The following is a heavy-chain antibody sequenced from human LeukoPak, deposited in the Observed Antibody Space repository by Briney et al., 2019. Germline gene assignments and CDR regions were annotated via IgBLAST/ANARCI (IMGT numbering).Heavy chain of an antibody. CDR2: ISSNGGST. CDR1: GFTFSSYG. D-gene: IGHD3-22*01. Sequence: GGSLRLSCSASGFTFSSYGMHWVRQAPGKGLEDVSAISSNGGSTYYADSVKGRFTISRDNSKNTLYLQMSSLRAEDTAVYYCVKDLASSGYHSECYLDYWGQGTLVTVSS. J-gene: IGHJ4*02. V-gene: IGHV3-64D*06. CDR3: VKDLASSGYHSECYLDY.